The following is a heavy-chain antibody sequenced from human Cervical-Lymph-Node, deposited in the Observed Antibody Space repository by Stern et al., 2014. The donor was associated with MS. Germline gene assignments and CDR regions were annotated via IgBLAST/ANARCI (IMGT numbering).Heavy chain of an antibody. CDR1: GYTFSNFW. D-gene: IGHD3-22*01. V-gene: IGHV5-51*01. J-gene: IGHJ3*01. CDR2: IYPADSDT. Sequence: VQLVQSGAEVKKPGESLKISCRTSGYTFSNFWIGWVRQMPGKVLEWMGVIYPADSDTTYSPSFQGQVTISADESISTAYLQWRSLKASDTAMYYCVRRRDSAGYDTFDLWGQGTMLIVSS. CDR3: VRRRDSAGYDTFDL.